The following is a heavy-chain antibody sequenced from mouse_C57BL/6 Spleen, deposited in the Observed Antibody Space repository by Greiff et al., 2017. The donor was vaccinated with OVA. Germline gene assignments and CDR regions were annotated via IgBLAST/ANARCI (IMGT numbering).Heavy chain of an antibody. J-gene: IGHJ4*01. CDR1: GFTFSDYY. Sequence: EVQRVESEGGLVQPGSSMKLSCTASGFTFSDYYMAWVRQVPEKGLEWVANINYDGSSTYYLDSLKSRFIISRDNAKNILYLQMSSLKSEDTATYYCARQGSSPYAMDYWGQGTSVTVSS. CDR2: INYDGSST. V-gene: IGHV5-16*01. CDR3: ARQGSSPYAMDY. D-gene: IGHD1-1*01.